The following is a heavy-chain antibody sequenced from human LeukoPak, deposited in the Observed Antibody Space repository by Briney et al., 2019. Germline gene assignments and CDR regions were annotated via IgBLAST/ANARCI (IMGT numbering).Heavy chain of an antibody. Sequence: PGGSLRLSCAASGFTFSIYEMNWVRQAPGKGLEWVSYISSSRSNTIYYADSVKGRFTISRDNSKNTLYLQMNSLRAEDTAVYYCAKDLLGYSGYDPFDYWGQGTLVTVSS. CDR1: GFTFSIYE. V-gene: IGHV3-48*03. CDR3: AKDLLGYSGYDPFDY. D-gene: IGHD5-12*01. J-gene: IGHJ4*02. CDR2: ISSSRSNTI.